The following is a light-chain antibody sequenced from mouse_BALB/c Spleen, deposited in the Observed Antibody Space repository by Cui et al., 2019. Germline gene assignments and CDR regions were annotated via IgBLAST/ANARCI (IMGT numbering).Light chain of an antibody. CDR1: DSVDNYGNSF. CDR3: QQNNEDPFT. V-gene: IGKV3-10*01. J-gene: IGKJ4*01. Sequence: NIVLTQSPASLAVSLGQRATISCRASDSVDNYGNSFIHWYQQKPGQPPKLLIYLASNLESGVPARFSGSGSRTDFTLTIDPVEADDAATYYCQQNNEDPFTFGSGTKLEIK. CDR2: LAS.